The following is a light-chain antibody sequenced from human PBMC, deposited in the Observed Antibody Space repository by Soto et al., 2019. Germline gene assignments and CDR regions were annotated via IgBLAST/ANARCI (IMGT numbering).Light chain of an antibody. CDR1: QSVRDSR. CDR3: QQYGVSPMYT. Sequence: EIVLTQSPGTLSLSPGERATLSCRASQSVRDSRLAWYQQKPGQGPRLLIYNAFSSVTGIPDRFSGSGSGTDFTLTISRLEPEDFAVYYCQQYGVSPMYTFGQGTKLEVK. CDR2: NAF. J-gene: IGKJ2*01. V-gene: IGKV3-20*01.